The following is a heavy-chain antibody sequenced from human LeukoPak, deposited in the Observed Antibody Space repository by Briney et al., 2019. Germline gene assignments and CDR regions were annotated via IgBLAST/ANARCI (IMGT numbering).Heavy chain of an antibody. CDR2: ISYDGSNK. J-gene: IGHJ3*02. D-gene: IGHD2-2*02. CDR3: ARECSTSCYTKFGAFDI. Sequence: GGSLRLSCAASGFTFSSYAMHWVRQAPGKGLEWVAVISYDGSNKYYADSVKGRFTISRDNSKNTLYLQMNSLRAEDTAVYYCARECSTSCYTKFGAFDIWGQGTMVTVSS. V-gene: IGHV3-30-3*01. CDR1: GFTFSSYA.